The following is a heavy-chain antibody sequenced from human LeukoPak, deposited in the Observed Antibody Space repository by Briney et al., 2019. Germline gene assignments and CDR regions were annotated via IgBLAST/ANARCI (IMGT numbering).Heavy chain of an antibody. CDR1: GGSIDGSTGH. CDR2: MFYRGSP. D-gene: IGHD1-26*01. CDR3: ARGGELLDYFDY. J-gene: IGHJ4*02. V-gene: IGHV4-39*07. Sequence: SETLSLTCTVSGGSIDGSTGHWGWIRQPPGKGLEWIGSMFYRGSPYYNPSLNSRVTISIDTSKSQFSLELTSVTAADTAVYYCARGGELLDYFDYWGQGTLVTVSS.